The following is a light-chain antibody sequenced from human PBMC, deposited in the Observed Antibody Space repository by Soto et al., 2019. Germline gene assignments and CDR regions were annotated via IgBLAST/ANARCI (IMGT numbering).Light chain of an antibody. V-gene: IGKV3-20*01. CDR2: GAS. CDR1: QSVSSSY. J-gene: IGKJ1*01. Sequence: EIELTQSPGTLSLSPGDRATLPCRASQSVSSSYLAWYQQKPGQAPRLLIYGASSRATGIPDRFSGSGAGTDFTLTISRLEPEDFAVYYCQQYGSSPQTFGQGTKGDIK. CDR3: QQYGSSPQT.